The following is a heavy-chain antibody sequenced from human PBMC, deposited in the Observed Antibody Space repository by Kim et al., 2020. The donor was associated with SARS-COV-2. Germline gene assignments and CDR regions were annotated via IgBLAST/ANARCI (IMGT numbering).Heavy chain of an antibody. CDR2: IRSKANSYET. V-gene: IGHV3-73*01. D-gene: IGHD6-19*01. CDR3: SRANPNAGGWYDAFA. Sequence: GGSLRLSCAASGFTFSGSTVHWVRQASGKGLEWVGRIRSKANSYETADAASGKYTFTISRADSKNSEQLHMNSTKTEATAEYYSSRANPNAGGWYDAFA. CDR1: GFTFSGST. J-gene: IGHJ3*02.